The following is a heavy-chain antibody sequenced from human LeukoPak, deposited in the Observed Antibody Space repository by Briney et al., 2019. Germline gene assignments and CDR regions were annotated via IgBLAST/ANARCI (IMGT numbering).Heavy chain of an antibody. CDR2: ISSSGSTI. V-gene: IGHV3-11*01. D-gene: IGHD1-26*01. J-gene: IGHJ6*02. Sequence: KPGGSLRLYCAASGFTFSDYYMSWIRQAPGKGLEWVSYISSSGSTIYYADSVKGRFTISRDNAKNSLYLQMNSLRAEDTAVNYCARGSQVGAAGLYYYGMDVWGQGTTVTVSS. CDR1: GFTFSDYY. CDR3: ARGSQVGAAGLYYYGMDV.